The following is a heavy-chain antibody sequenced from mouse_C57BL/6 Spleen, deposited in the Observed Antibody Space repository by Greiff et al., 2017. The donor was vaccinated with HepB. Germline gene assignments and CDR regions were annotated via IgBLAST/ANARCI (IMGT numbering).Heavy chain of an antibody. J-gene: IGHJ2*01. CDR1: GYTFTSYW. D-gene: IGHD1-1*01. CDR2: IDPSDSYT. CDR3: ARKGHNYYGSSYYFDY. V-gene: IGHV1-50*01. Sequence: QVQLQQPGAELVKPGASVKLSCKASGYTFTSYWMQWVKQRPGQGLEWIGEIDPSDSYTNYNQKFKGKATLTVDTSSSTAYMQLSSLTSEDSAVYYCARKGHNYYGSSYYFDYWGQGTTLTVSS.